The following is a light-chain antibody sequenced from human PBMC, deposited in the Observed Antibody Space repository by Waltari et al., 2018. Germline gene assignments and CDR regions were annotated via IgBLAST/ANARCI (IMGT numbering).Light chain of an antibody. V-gene: IGLV3-19*01. CDR3: SSRKGRANEVV. Sequence: SSELTHDPAVSVSFGQTVRITCQGDSLRTSYAGWYQLKPGQAPVLVMFGKDKRPSGIPDRFSGYRSGTTSSLTITGAQAEDEADYYCSSRKGRANEVVFAGGTKVTVL. CDR2: GKD. J-gene: IGLJ3*02. CDR1: SLRTSY.